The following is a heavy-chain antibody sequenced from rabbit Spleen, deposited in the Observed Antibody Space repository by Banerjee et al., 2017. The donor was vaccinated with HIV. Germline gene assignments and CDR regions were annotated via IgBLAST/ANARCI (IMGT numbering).Heavy chain of an antibody. CDR2: IDPVFGSA. CDR3: ARNANGGWDL. D-gene: IGHD4-1*01. Sequence: QEQVEESGGGLVKPEGSLTLTCKASGFDFSNYGVSWVRQAPGKGLEWIGYIDPVFGSAYYASWVNGRFTISSHNAQKMLYLQLNSLTAADTATYFCARNANGGWDLWGPGTLVTVS. V-gene: IGHV1S47*01. CDR1: GFDFSNYG. J-gene: IGHJ6*01.